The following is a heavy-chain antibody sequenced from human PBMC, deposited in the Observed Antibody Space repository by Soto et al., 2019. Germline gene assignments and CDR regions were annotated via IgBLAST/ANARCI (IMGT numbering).Heavy chain of an antibody. V-gene: IGHV4-39*01. Sequence: QLQLQESGPGLVKPSETLSLTCSVSGDSITSDKYYWGRIRQPPGKGLELLGSIYYRGNTYYNPSLQTRVTIVLDKSKGQCSLTLSSVAAADSAVYFSARLEGLATISYYFDFWGQGAQVTVSS. D-gene: IGHD3-9*01. CDR3: ARLEGLATISYYFDF. CDR2: IYYRGNT. CDR1: GDSITSDKYY. J-gene: IGHJ4*02.